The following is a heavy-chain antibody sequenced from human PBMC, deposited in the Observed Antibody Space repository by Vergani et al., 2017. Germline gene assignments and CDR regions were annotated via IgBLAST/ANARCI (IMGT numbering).Heavy chain of an antibody. Sequence: EVQLVESGGGLVQPGGSLRLSCAASGFTFSSYSMNWVRQAPGKGLEWVSYISSSSSTIYYADSVKGRFTISRDNAKNSLYLQMNSLRAEDTAVYYCARDRRYCSSTSCYYYGMDVWGQGP. D-gene: IGHD2-2*01. CDR1: GFTFSSYS. J-gene: IGHJ6*02. CDR2: ISSSSSTI. CDR3: ARDRRYCSSTSCYYYGMDV. V-gene: IGHV3-48*01.